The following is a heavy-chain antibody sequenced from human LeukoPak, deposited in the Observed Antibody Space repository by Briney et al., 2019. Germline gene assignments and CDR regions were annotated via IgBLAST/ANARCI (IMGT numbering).Heavy chain of an antibody. J-gene: IGHJ4*02. CDR1: GGSFSGYY. Sequence: MTSETLSLTCAVYGGSFSGYYWSWIRQPPGKGLEWIGEINHSGSTNYNPSLKSRVTISVDTSKNQFSLKLSSVTAADTAVYYCAREDCGGDCYPDYWGQGTLVTVSS. V-gene: IGHV4-34*01. CDR2: INHSGST. CDR3: AREDCGGDCYPDY. D-gene: IGHD2-21*02.